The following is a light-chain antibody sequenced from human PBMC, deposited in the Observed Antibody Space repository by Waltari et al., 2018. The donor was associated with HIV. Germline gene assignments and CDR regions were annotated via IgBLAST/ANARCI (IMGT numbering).Light chain of an antibody. CDR1: GSNIGIKY. V-gene: IGLV1-51*01. CDR3: GTWDSSLSAGV. CDR2: DND. Sequence: QSVLTQPPSVSAAPGQKVTISCSGSGSNIGIKYVSWYQQLPGTAHKLLIYDNDKRPSGIPDRFSGSKSGTSATLGITGVQTGDEADYYCGTWDSSLSAGVFGGGTKLTVL. J-gene: IGLJ2*01.